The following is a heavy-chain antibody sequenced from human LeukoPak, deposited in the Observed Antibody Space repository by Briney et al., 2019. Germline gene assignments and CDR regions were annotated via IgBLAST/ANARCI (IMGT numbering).Heavy chain of an antibody. J-gene: IGHJ1*01. V-gene: IGHV3-23*01. D-gene: IGHD1-26*01. CDR1: GFTFSSYA. Sequence: GGSLRLSCAASGFTFSSYAMSWVRQAPGRGLEWVSSISTSGGSTYYADSVKGRFTISRDTSKNTLYLQMNSLRAEDTAVYYCAKDPRAGASAAEYFQHWGQGTLVTVSS. CDR3: AKDPRAGASAAEYFQH. CDR2: ISTSGGST.